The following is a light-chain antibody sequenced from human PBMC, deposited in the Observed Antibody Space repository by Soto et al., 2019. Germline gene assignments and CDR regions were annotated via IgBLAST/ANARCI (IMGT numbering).Light chain of an antibody. CDR1: VSDVGGYTY. CDR2: DVS. Sequence: QSALTQPASVSGSPGQSITISCTGAVSDVGGYTYVSWYQQLPGKGPKVIIYDVSNRPSGVSNRFSGSNSGTTASLTISGLQAEAESDYYCSSFTSTSVLFGGGTKLTVL. CDR3: SSFTSTSVL. J-gene: IGLJ2*01. V-gene: IGLV2-14*03.